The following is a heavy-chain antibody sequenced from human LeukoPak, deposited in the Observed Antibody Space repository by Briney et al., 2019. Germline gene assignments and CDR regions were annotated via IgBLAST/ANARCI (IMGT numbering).Heavy chain of an antibody. V-gene: IGHV4-39*01. CDR1: GGSISSSSYH. J-gene: IGHJ4*02. CDR3: ATLRLLAAGSTFDY. D-gene: IGHD6-13*01. Sequence: SETLSLTCTVSGGSISSSSYHWGWIRQPPGKGLEWIGSMFYTGSTGYNPSLRSRVTLSVDTSKNQFSLKLSSVTAADTAVYYCATLRLLAAGSTFDYWGQGTQVTVSS. CDR2: MFYTGST.